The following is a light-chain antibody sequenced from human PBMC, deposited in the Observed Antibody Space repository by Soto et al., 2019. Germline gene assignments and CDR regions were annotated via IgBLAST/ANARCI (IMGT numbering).Light chain of an antibody. CDR1: SSDIGGYNY. V-gene: IGLV2-14*03. Sequence: QSALTQPASVSGSPGQSMTISCTGTSSDIGGYNYVSWYQQLPGKVPKLIIYDVSNRPSGVSDRFSGSKSGNAASLTISGLQAEDEADYYCSSYTSTRTLYVFGTGTKVTVL. CDR3: SSYTSTRTLYV. J-gene: IGLJ1*01. CDR2: DVS.